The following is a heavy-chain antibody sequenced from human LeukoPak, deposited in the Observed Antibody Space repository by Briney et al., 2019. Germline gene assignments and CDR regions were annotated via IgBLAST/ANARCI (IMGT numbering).Heavy chain of an antibody. D-gene: IGHD6-13*01. CDR2: ISYDGSNK. Sequence: PGRSLRLSCAASGFTFSSYAMHWVRQAPGRGLEWVAVISYDGSNKYYADSVKGQFTISRDNSKNTLYLQMNSLRAEDTAVYYCARDPEWAAAGTGYYYYGMDVWGQGTTVTVSS. CDR3: ARDPEWAAAGTGYYYYGMDV. J-gene: IGHJ6*02. CDR1: GFTFSSYA. V-gene: IGHV3-30-3*01.